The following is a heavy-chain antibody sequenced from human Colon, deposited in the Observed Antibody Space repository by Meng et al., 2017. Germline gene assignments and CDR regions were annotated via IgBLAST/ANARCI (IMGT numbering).Heavy chain of an antibody. CDR1: GGSISSGDYY. J-gene: IGHJ5*02. Sequence: GPLQVPGPGLVQPSQTLSLTCTVSGGSISSGDYYWSWIRQPPGKGLEWIGYIYYSGSTYSNASLKSRVTISIDRSKNQFSLKLSSVTAADTAVYYCARDRKHYGERGWFDPWGQGTLVTVSS. D-gene: IGHD4-17*01. V-gene: IGHV4-30-4*01. CDR2: IYYSGST. CDR3: ARDRKHYGERGWFDP.